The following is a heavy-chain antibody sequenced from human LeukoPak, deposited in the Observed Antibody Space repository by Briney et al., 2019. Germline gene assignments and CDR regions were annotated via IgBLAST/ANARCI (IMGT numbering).Heavy chain of an antibody. D-gene: IGHD3-22*01. J-gene: IGHJ4*02. CDR2: INHSGST. CDR1: GGSFSGYY. V-gene: IGHV4-34*01. CDR3: ARGSDSSGYYSYFDY. Sequence: SETLSLTCAVYGGSFSGYYWSWIRQPPGKGLEWIGEINHSGSTNYNPSLKSRVAISVDTSKNQFSLKLSSVTAADTAVYYCARGSDSSGYYSYFDYWGQGTLVTVSS.